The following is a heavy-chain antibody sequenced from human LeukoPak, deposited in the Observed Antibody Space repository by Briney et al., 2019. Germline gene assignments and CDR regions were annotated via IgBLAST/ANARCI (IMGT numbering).Heavy chain of an antibody. D-gene: IGHD3-10*01. CDR3: ARGPYYGSGSHSGYFDY. V-gene: IGHV7-4-1*02. J-gene: IGHJ4*02. CDR1: EYTFTSYA. CDR2: INTNTGNP. Sequence: ASVKVSCKASEYTFTSYAMNWVRQAPGQGLEWMGWINTNTGNPTYAQGFTGRFVFSLDTSVSTAYLRISSLKAEDTAVYYCARGPYYGSGSHSGYFDYWGQGTLVTVSS.